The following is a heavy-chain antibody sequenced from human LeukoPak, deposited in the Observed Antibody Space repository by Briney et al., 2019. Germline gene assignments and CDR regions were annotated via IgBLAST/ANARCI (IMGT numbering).Heavy chain of an antibody. V-gene: IGHV4-34*01. CDR2: INHSGST. Sequence: ASETLSLTCAVYGGSFSGYYWSWIRQPPGKGLEWIGEINHSGSTNYNPSLKSRVTISVDTSKNQFSLKLSSVTAADTAVYYCAGPRYYDFWSAAVNAFDIWGQGTMVTVSS. CDR1: GGSFSGYY. J-gene: IGHJ3*02. D-gene: IGHD3-3*01. CDR3: AGPRYYDFWSAAVNAFDI.